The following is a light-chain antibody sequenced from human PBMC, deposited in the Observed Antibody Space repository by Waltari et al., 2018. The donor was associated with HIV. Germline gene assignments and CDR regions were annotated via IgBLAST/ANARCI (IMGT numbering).Light chain of an antibody. CDR3: QSYDSSLSVVV. CDR1: GPDFGGYNY. Sequence: QSALTQPRSVSESPGPSVTISCTGTGPDFGGYNYVSWYQHHPGTAPKLLICDVTERPSGVPDRFSGSKSGTSASLAITGLQAEDEADYYCQSYDSSLSVVVFGGGTKLTVL. J-gene: IGLJ2*01. CDR2: DVT. V-gene: IGLV2-11*01.